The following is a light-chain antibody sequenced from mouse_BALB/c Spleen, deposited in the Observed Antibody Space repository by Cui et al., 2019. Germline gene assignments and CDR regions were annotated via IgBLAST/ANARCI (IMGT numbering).Light chain of an antibody. CDR2: STS. CDR1: SSVSSSY. V-gene: IGKV4-79*01. CDR3: HQWSSYPLT. J-gene: IGKJ5*01. Sequence: QIVLTQSPAIMSASPGEKVTLTCSASSSVSSSYLYWYQQKPGSSPKLWIYSTSNLASGVPARLSGSGSGTSYSLTISSMEAEDAASYFCHQWSSYPLTFGAGTKLELK.